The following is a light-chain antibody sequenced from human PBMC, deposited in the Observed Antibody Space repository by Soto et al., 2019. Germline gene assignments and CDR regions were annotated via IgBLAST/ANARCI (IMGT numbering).Light chain of an antibody. CDR2: DAS. Sequence: EIVFTQYPGTLSLSPGERDTLSCRASQSVSSSRLGSYQQKLGQPPRLLIYDASGRVTGSPDRFSGSGSGTDFTLTISRLESEDFAVYYCQHYGSSPITCGQGTRLEIK. J-gene: IGKJ5*01. CDR3: QHYGSSPIT. CDR1: QSVSSSR. V-gene: IGKV3-20*01.